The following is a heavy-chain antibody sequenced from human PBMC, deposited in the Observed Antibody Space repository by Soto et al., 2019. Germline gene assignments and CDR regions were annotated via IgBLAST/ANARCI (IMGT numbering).Heavy chain of an antibody. CDR3: AKDLAATATGDSFDI. V-gene: IGHV3-23*01. D-gene: IGHD1-1*01. Sequence: EVQLLESGGGLVQPGGSLRLSCAASGFTFSTYAMTWVRQAPGKGLEWVSSVTNSGSNTYHADSVKGRFTISRDNSKNMLFLQINSLRAEDTALYYCAKDLAATATGDSFDIWGQGTMVTVSS. J-gene: IGHJ3*02. CDR2: VTNSGSNT. CDR1: GFTFSTYA.